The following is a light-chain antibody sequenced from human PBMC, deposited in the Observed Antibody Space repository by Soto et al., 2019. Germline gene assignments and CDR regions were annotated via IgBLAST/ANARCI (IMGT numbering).Light chain of an antibody. V-gene: IGKV1-39*01. CDR2: AAT. J-gene: IGKJ5*01. CDR3: QQSYSSPIT. Sequence: DVQMTQSPSSLSASVGGIVTIACRASRTINSYLNWYQHKPGKGPNLLIYAATSLQSGVPSRFSGSGSGTECTLTISSLQPEDVATYYCQQSYSSPITLGQGTRLEIK. CDR1: RTINSY.